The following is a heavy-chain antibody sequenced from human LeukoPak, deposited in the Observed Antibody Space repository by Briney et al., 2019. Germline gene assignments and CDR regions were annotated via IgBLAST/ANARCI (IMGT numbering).Heavy chain of an antibody. D-gene: IGHD6-13*01. J-gene: IGHJ3*02. CDR1: GGSISSYY. Sequence: SETLSLTCTVSGGSISSYYWSWIRQPPGKGLEWIGYIYHSGSTNYNPSLKSRVTISVDTSKNQFSLKLSSVTAADAAVYYCARDVVYSSSWYQYYAFDIWGQGTMVTVSS. CDR2: IYHSGST. V-gene: IGHV4-59*01. CDR3: ARDVVYSSSWYQYYAFDI.